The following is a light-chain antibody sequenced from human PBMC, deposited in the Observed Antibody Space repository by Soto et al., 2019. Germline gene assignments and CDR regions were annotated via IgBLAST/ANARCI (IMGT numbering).Light chain of an antibody. CDR3: AAWDDSLSGYV. J-gene: IGLJ1*01. CDR2: TND. CDR1: ISNIGTNY. Sequence: QSALIQTPSASGSPGRSVAISCSGGISNIGTNYVYWYQQLPETAPKLLIYTNDQRPSGVPDRFSGSKSGTSASLAISGLRSEDEADYYCAAWDDSLSGYVFGTGTKVTVL. V-gene: IGLV1-47*02.